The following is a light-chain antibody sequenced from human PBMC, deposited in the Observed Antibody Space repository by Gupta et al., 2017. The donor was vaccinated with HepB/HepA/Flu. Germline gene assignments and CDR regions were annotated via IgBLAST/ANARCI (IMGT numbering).Light chain of an antibody. Sequence: SYDLSQPPSVSVSPGQTASITCSGDKLGNKYTSWYQQKPGQSPVLVIYQDNQRPSGIPERFSGSNSGNTATLTISGTRAMDEADYYCQAWDSTTHVVFGGGTKLTVL. CDR2: QDN. CDR3: QAWDSTTHVV. CDR1: KLGNKY. V-gene: IGLV3-1*01. J-gene: IGLJ2*01.